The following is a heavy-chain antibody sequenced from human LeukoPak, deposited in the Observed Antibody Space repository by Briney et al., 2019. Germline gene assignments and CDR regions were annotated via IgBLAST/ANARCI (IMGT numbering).Heavy chain of an antibody. Sequence: ASVKVSCKASGYTFTSYGISWVRQAPGQGLEWMGWISAYNGNTNYAHKFQGRVTMTTDTSTSTAYMELRSLRSDDTAVYYRARDGSATYDFWSGSYPEWADYYYFYMDVWGKGTTVTVSS. D-gene: IGHD3-3*01. V-gene: IGHV1-18*01. CDR3: ARDGSATYDFWSGSYPEWADYYYFYMDV. CDR2: ISAYNGNT. CDR1: GYTFTSYG. J-gene: IGHJ6*03.